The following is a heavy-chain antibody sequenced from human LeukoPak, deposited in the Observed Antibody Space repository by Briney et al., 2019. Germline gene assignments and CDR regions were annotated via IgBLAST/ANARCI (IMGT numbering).Heavy chain of an antibody. V-gene: IGHV4-30-2*01. Sequence: PSETLSLTCAVSGGSISSGGYSWSWIRQPPGKGLEWIGFFYHSESTYYNPSLKSRVTISVYRSKNQFSLKLSSVTAADTAVYYCARVRGFGDYNWFDPWGQGTLVTVSS. J-gene: IGHJ5*02. CDR3: ARVRGFGDYNWFDP. CDR2: FYHSEST. CDR1: GGSISSGGYS. D-gene: IGHD3-10*01.